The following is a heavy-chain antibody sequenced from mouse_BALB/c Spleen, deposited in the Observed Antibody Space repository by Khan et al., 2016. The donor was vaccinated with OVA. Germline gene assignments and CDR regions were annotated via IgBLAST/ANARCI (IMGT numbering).Heavy chain of an antibody. J-gene: IGHJ2*01. CDR3: TRSYFNGYYFDQ. CDR2: ISGDSHTI. V-gene: IGHV5-17*02. CDR1: GFTFSSFG. Sequence: EVELVESGGDLVQPGGSRKLSCVASGFTFSSFGMHWIRQAPETGLEWVAYISGDSHTIYYADTVKGRFTISRDNPKNTLFLQMTSLRSEDMAMYYCTRSYFNGYYFDQWGQGTTLTVSS. D-gene: IGHD1-1*01.